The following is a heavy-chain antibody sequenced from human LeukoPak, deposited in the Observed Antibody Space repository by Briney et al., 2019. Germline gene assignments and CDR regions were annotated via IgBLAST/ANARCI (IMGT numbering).Heavy chain of an antibody. J-gene: IGHJ4*02. CDR3: ARDVRYGSGWSTPQS. Sequence: SDTLFLTCTVSGGSISDHYWSWIRQPSGKGLEWIGRIWSSGSANYSPSLKSRVSMSVDTSNNYFSLNLTSVTAADTALYFCARDVRYGSGWSTPQSWGQGIVLTVFS. CDR2: IWSSGSA. D-gene: IGHD6-19*01. V-gene: IGHV4-4*07. CDR1: GGSISDHY.